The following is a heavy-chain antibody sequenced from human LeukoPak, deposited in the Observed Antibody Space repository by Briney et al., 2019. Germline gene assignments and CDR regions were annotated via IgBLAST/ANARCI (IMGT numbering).Heavy chain of an antibody. CDR1: GGSFSGYY. Sequence: SETLSLTCAVYGGSFSGYYWSWIRQPPGKGLEWIGEINHSGSTNYNPSLKSRVTMSVDTSKNQFSLKLSSVTAVDTAVYYCARSNYVWGSYRPRQSDAFDIWGQGTMVTVSS. J-gene: IGHJ3*02. CDR2: INHSGST. V-gene: IGHV4-34*01. CDR3: ARSNYVWGSYRPRQSDAFDI. D-gene: IGHD3-16*02.